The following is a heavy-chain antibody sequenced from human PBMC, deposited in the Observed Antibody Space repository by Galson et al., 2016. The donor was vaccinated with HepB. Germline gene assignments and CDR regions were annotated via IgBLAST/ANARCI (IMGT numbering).Heavy chain of an antibody. V-gene: IGHV3-48*02. CDR1: GFTFSSYT. CDR2: ITSIRSST. Sequence: SLRLSCAASGFTFSSYTMDWVRQAPGKGLEWVSYITSIRSSTFYADSVRGRFTISRDNGNNALFLQMDSLRDEDSAVYYCARGGSGYYEIDFWGQGTLVTVSS. J-gene: IGHJ4*02. CDR3: ARGGSGYYEIDF. D-gene: IGHD5-12*01.